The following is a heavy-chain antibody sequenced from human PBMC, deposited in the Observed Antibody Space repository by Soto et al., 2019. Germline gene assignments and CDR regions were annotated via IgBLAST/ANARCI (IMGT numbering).Heavy chain of an antibody. CDR3: ARSRDGYSFYFYYGMDG. CDR1: GFTFASYG. J-gene: IGHJ6*02. Sequence: GGSLRLSSAASGFTFASYGMHWVRQAPGKALEWMALILHDGSAEYYADSVKGRFTISRDNSKNTLYLQMNSLRAEDTAVYYCARSRDGYSFYFYYGMDGWGQGTTVTVSS. D-gene: IGHD4-4*01. CDR2: ILHDGSAE. V-gene: IGHV3-30*03.